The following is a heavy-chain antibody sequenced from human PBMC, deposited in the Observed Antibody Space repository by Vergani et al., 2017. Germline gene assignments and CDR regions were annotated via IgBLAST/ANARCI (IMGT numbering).Heavy chain of an antibody. Sequence: QVQLVQSGAEVKKPGASVKVSCTSSGSTFTSYDINWVRQATGQGLEWMGWMNPNSGNTGYAQKFQGRVTMTRNTSISTAYMELSSLRSEDTAVYYCARGYSSGLENYYYYYYMDVWGKGTTVTVSS. CDR1: GSTFTSYD. D-gene: IGHD6-19*01. CDR2: MNPNSGNT. V-gene: IGHV1-8*01. J-gene: IGHJ6*03. CDR3: ARGYSSGLENYYYYYYMDV.